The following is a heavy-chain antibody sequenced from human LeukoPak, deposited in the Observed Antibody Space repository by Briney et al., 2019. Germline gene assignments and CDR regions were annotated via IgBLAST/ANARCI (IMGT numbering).Heavy chain of an antibody. CDR1: GYTFTSYA. CDR2: INAGNGNT. V-gene: IGHV1-3*01. D-gene: IGHD2/OR15-2a*01. CDR3: ARDQPNDPAGYYYW. J-gene: IGHJ4*02. Sequence: ASVQVSCKASGYTFTSYAMHWVRQAPGQRLAWMGWINAGNGNTKYSQKFQGRVTITRDTSASTAYMELSSLRSEDTAVYYCARDQPNDPAGYYYWWGQGTLVTVSS.